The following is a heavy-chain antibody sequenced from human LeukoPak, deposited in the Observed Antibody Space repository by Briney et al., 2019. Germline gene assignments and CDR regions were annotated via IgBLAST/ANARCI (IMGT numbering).Heavy chain of an antibody. V-gene: IGHV3-30-3*01. D-gene: IGHD2-8*01. CDR2: MSYDGSNT. J-gene: IGHJ4*02. CDR3: ARGSGYCTKGVCYLIDY. CDR1: GFTFSTFT. Sequence: GGSLRLSCAASGFTFSTFTMHWVRQAPGKGLEWVALMSYDGSNTYYADSVKGRFTLSRDNSKNMLDLQMNSLTVEDTAVYYCARGSGYCTKGVCYLIDYWGQGTLVTVSS.